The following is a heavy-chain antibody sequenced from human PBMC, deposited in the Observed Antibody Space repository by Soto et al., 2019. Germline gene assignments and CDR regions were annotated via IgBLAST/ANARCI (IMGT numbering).Heavy chain of an antibody. CDR1: GFTFSSYW. CDR2: INSDGSNT. J-gene: IGHJ3*02. D-gene: IGHD6-13*01. CDR3: ARRGIAEIDI. Sequence: GGSLRLSCAASGFTFSSYWMHWVRQAPGKGLVWVSHINSDGSNTNYAGSVKGRFTISRDNANNTLFLQMNSLRAEDTAVYYCARRGIAEIDIWGQGTMVTVSS. V-gene: IGHV3-74*01.